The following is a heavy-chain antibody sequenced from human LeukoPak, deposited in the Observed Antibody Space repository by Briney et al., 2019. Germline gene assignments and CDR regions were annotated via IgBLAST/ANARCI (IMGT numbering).Heavy chain of an antibody. CDR3: AKDPRFLEWLEDAFDI. CDR1: GFTFSSYA. CDR2: ISGSGGST. J-gene: IGHJ3*02. V-gene: IGHV3-23*01. Sequence: PGGSLRLSCAASGFTFSSYAMSWVRQAPGKGLEWVSAISGSGGSTYYADSVKGRFTISRDNSKNTLYLQMNSLRAEDTAVYYCAKDPRFLEWLEDAFDIWGQGTMVTVSS. D-gene: IGHD3-3*01.